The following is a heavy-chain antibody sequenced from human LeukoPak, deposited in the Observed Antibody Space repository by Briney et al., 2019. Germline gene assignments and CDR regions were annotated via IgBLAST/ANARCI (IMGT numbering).Heavy chain of an antibody. CDR3: ARGTTVTTLYYFDY. V-gene: IGHV4-34*01. CDR1: GGPFSGYY. CDR2: INHSGST. J-gene: IGHJ4*02. Sequence: SETLSLTCSVYGGPFSGYYWSWIRQPPGKGLEWIGEINHSGSTNYNPSLKSRVTISVDTSKNQFSLKLSSVTAADTAVYYCARGTTVTTLYYFDYWGQGTLVTVSS. D-gene: IGHD4-17*01.